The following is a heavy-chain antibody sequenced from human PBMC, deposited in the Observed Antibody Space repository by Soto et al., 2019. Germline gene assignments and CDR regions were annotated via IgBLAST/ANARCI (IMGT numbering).Heavy chain of an antibody. CDR3: ATLRYFDWLLPGHDQ. V-gene: IGHV3-7*01. Sequence: PGGSLRLSCAASGFTFTTYWMTWVRQAPGKGLEWVANIKQDGSEKYYVDSVKGRFTISRDNAKNSLYLQMDSLRAEDTAVYYCATLRYFDWLLPGHDQWGQGTLVTVSS. CDR2: IKQDGSEK. D-gene: IGHD3-9*01. CDR1: GFTFTTYW. J-gene: IGHJ4*02.